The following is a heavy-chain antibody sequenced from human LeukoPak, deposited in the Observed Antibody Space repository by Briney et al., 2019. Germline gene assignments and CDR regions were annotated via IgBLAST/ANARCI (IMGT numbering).Heavy chain of an antibody. J-gene: IGHJ6*03. D-gene: IGHD6-25*01. CDR3: ARDSDSNGYYYYYMDV. Sequence: GGSLRLSCAASGFTFSSYWMTWVRQAPGKGLEWVANIKQDGSEKYYVDSVKGRFTISRDNAKNSLYLQMNSLRAEDTAVYYCARDSDSNGYYYYYMDVWGKGTTVTVSS. CDR2: IKQDGSEK. CDR1: GFTFSSYW. V-gene: IGHV3-7*01.